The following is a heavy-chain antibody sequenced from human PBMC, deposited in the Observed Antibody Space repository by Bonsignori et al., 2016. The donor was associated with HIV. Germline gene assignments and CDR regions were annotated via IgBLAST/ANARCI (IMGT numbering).Heavy chain of an antibody. CDR3: ARARFDFWSGGTGGRCYFDP. V-gene: IGHV4-39*07. CDR1: GESIRTGSFY. J-gene: IGHJ4*02. CDR2: MFYSGTT. D-gene: IGHD3-3*01. Sequence: HLQLQESGPGLVKPSETLSLTCTLSGESIRTGSFYWAWIRQPPGTGLEWIGSMFYSGTTYYNPSLESRVNMSVDSSKNQFALKLTSVTAADTAVYYCARARFDFWSGGTGGRCYFDPWGQGTLVTVS.